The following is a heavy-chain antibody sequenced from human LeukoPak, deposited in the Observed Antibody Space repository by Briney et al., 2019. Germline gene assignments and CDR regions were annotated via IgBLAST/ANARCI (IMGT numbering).Heavy chain of an antibody. CDR3: ARDHYDYGDYVWDY. Sequence: PGGSLRLSCAASGFTFSSYAMSWVRQAPGEGLEWVSAISGSGGSTYYADSVKGRFTTSRDNSKNTLYLQINSLRAEDTAVYYCARDHYDYGDYVWDYWGQGTLFTVSS. D-gene: IGHD4-17*01. V-gene: IGHV3-23*01. CDR1: GFTFSSYA. J-gene: IGHJ4*02. CDR2: ISGSGGST.